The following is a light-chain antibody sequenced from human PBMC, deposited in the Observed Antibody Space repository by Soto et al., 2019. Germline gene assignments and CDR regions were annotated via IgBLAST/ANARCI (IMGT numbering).Light chain of an antibody. V-gene: IGLV2-14*01. Sequence: QSALTQPASVSGSPGQSITISCTGTSSDVGGYNYVSWYQQHPGKAPKLMIYEVSNRPSGVSNRFFGSKSGNTASLTISGLQAEDEADYYCSSYTSSSTLFGGGTKLTVL. J-gene: IGLJ2*01. CDR3: SSYTSSSTL. CDR2: EVS. CDR1: SSDVGGYNY.